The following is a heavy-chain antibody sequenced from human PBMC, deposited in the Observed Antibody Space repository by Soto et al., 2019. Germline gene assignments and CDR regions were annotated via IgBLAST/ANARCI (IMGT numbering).Heavy chain of an antibody. CDR1: GGTFSSYA. J-gene: IGHJ4*02. D-gene: IGHD1-26*01. CDR3: ARVYSGSYWLDY. Sequence: SVKVSCKASGGTFSSYAISWVRQAPGQGLEWMGGIIPIFGTANYAQKFQGRVTITADESTSTAYMELSSLRSEDTAVYYCARVYSGSYWLDYWGQGTLVTVYS. CDR2: IIPIFGTA. V-gene: IGHV1-69*13.